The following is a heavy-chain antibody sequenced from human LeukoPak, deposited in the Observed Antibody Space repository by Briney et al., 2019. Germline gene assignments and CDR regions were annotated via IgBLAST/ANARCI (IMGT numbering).Heavy chain of an antibody. Sequence: GGSLRLSCAASGFTFSSYGMSWVRQGPGKGLQWVSTISAGGEGTFYADSVKGRFTISRDNAKNSLYLQMNSLRAEDTAVYYCARDPAVAGTGKKAHDYWGQGTLVTVSS. CDR1: GFTFSSYG. CDR2: ISAGGEGT. CDR3: ARDPAVAGTGKKAHDY. D-gene: IGHD6-19*01. J-gene: IGHJ4*02. V-gene: IGHV3-23*01.